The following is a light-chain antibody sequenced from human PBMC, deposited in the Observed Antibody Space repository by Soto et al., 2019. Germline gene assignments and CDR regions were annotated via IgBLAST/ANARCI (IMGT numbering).Light chain of an antibody. CDR1: QSISSW. CDR2: KAS. J-gene: IGKJ1*01. CDR3: QQYNSYSRT. V-gene: IGKV1-5*03. Sequence: DIHMTQSPSTLSASVGDRVTITCRAGQSISSWLAWYQQRPGKAPKLLIYKASSLESGVPSRFSGSGSGTEFTLTISSLQPDDFATYYCQQYNSYSRTFGQGTKVDIK.